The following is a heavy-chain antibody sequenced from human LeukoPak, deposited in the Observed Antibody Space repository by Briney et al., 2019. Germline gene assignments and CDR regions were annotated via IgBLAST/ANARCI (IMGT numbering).Heavy chain of an antibody. CDR3: ARVSRNYDIFTGAAFDI. CDR2: IYHSGST. CDR1: GGSISSYY. D-gene: IGHD3-9*01. J-gene: IGHJ3*02. V-gene: IGHV4-59*01. Sequence: SETLSLTCTVSGGSISSYYWSWIRQPPGKGLEWIGYIYHSGSTNYYPTPKRRVTISVDASTNQFSLKQSSVTAADNAVYYYARVSRNYDIFTGAAFDIWGQGTIVTVSA.